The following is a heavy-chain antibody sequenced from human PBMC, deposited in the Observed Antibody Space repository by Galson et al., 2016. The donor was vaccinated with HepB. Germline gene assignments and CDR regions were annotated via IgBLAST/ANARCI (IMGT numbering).Heavy chain of an antibody. CDR1: GITFSDSY. CDR2: ISSSGSTI. D-gene: IGHD3-3*01. J-gene: IGHJ6*02. Sequence: SLRLSCAASGITFSDSYMTWIRQAPGKGLEWLSYISSSGSTIYYADSVKGRFTISRDNAKSSLYLQMNSLRAEDTAVYYCARVMVDYHYWSNKPKNNYPGLEVWGQGTTVTVSS. CDR3: ARVMVDYHYWSNKPKNNYPGLEV. V-gene: IGHV3-11*01.